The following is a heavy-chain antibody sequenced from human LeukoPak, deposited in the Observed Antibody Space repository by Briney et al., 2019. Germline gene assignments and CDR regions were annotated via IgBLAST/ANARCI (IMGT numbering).Heavy chain of an antibody. D-gene: IGHD6-13*01. J-gene: IGHJ3*02. Sequence: GGSLRLSCAASGFTFSSYAMSWVRQAPGKGLEWVSAISGSGGSTYYADSVKGRFAISRDNAKNTLYLQMNSLRAEDTAVYYCARDNWAGYSSSWYPDAFDIWGQGTMVTVSS. CDR3: ARDNWAGYSSSWYPDAFDI. V-gene: IGHV3-23*01. CDR1: GFTFSSYA. CDR2: ISGSGGST.